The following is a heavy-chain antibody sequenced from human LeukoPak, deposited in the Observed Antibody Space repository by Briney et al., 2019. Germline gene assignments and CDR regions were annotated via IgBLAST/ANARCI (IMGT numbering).Heavy chain of an antibody. CDR2: INTDTGNP. CDR1: GYTFTSYA. Sequence: ASVKVSCKASGYTFTSYAMNWVRQAPGQGLEWMGWINTDTGNPTYAQGFTGRFVFSLDTSVSTAYLQISSLKAEDTAVYYCARGSRSYSGSYFPGPYWGQGTLVTVSS. D-gene: IGHD1-26*01. V-gene: IGHV7-4-1*02. J-gene: IGHJ4*02. CDR3: ARGSRSYSGSYFPGPY.